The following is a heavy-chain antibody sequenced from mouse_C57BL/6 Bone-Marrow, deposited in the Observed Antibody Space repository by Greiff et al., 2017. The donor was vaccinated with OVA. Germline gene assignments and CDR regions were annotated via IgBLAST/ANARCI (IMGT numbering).Heavy chain of an antibody. CDR1: GFTFSSYT. D-gene: IGHD1-1*01. V-gene: IGHV5-9*01. Sequence: EVKLMESGGGLVKPGGSLKLSCAASGFTFSSYTMSWVRQTPEKRLEWVATISGGGGNTYYPDSVKGRFTISRDNAKNTLYLQMSSLRSEDTALYYCARHDGSSHWYFDVWGTGTTVTVSS. CDR3: ARHDGSSHWYFDV. CDR2: ISGGGGNT. J-gene: IGHJ1*03.